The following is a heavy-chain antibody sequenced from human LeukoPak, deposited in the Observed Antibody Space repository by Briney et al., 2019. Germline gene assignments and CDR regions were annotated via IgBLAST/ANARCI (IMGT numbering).Heavy chain of an antibody. J-gene: IGHJ3*02. CDR2: IRGGGHGP. D-gene: IGHD4-17*01. V-gene: IGHV3-23*01. Sequence: GGSLRLSCTASGFTFSDYAMMWVRQSPGKGPEWVAAIRGGGHGPFYADSVRGRFTISRDNFKYTLFLQMDSLRAEDTAVYYCARDPNGDYVGAFDMWGPGTMVTVSS. CDR3: ARDPNGDYVGAFDM. CDR1: GFTFSDYA.